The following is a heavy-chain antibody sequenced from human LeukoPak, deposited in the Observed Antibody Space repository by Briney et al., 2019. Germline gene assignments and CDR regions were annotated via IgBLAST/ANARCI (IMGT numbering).Heavy chain of an antibody. CDR1: GFTFTDSA. CDR2: ISTSGGDT. D-gene: IGHD1-7*01. CDR3: AKGGNYAALDY. V-gene: IGHV3-23*01. Sequence: GGSLRLSCAASGFTFTDSAMTWVRQAPGKGLEWVSAISTSGGDTIYTDSVKDRFTISRDNSKNTLYLQMNSLRADDTAIYYCAKGGNYAALDYWGQGTLVTVSS. J-gene: IGHJ4*02.